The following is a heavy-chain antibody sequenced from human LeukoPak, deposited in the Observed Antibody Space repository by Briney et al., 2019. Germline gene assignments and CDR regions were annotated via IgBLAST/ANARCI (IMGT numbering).Heavy chain of an antibody. CDR1: IESFSGYY. CDR3: ARVPRQWLAPDFDF. CDR2: IYYSGST. D-gene: IGHD6-19*01. Sequence: SETLSLTCAVYIESFSGYYWTWIRQPPGKGLEWIGSIYYSGSTYYNPSLKSRVTTSVDTSKNQFSLKLSSVTATDTAVYYCARVPRQWLAPDFDFWGQGTLVTVSS. J-gene: IGHJ4*02. V-gene: IGHV4-34*01.